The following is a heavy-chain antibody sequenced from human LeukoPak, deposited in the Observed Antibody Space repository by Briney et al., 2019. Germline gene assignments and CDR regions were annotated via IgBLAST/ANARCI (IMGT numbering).Heavy chain of an antibody. J-gene: IGHJ4*02. CDR2: ISYDGSNK. CDR1: GFTFSSYA. D-gene: IGHD3-10*01. CDR3: ARALGSVIPTH. Sequence: GRSLRLSCAASGFTFSSYAMHWVRQAPGKGLEWVAVISYDGSNKYCADSVKGRFTISRDNSKNTLYLQMNSLRAEDTAVYYCARALGSVIPTHWGQGTLVTVSS. V-gene: IGHV3-30-3*01.